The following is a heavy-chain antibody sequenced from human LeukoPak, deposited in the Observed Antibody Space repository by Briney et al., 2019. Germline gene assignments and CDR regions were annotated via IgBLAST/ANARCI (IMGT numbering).Heavy chain of an antibody. D-gene: IGHD2-21*01. V-gene: IGHV4-61*08. Sequence: SQTLSLTCTVSGGSISSGGYYWSWIRQPPGKGLEWIGYIYYSGSTNYNPSLKSQVTISVDTSKNQFSLKLSSVTAADTAVYYCARLKTWGGTQPYDYWGQGTLVTVSS. CDR2: IYYSGST. J-gene: IGHJ4*02. CDR3: ARLKTWGGTQPYDY. CDR1: GGSISSGGYY.